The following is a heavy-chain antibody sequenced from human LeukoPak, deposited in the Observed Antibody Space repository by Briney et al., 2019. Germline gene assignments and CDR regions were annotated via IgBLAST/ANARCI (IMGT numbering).Heavy chain of an antibody. V-gene: IGHV3-53*01. J-gene: IGHJ4*02. CDR1: RFTASSNY. CDR3: ARTSYCGGDCSFDY. D-gene: IGHD2-21*02. CDR2: IYSGAST. Sequence: GGSLRHSCAASRFTASSNYMSWVRQAPGKGLEWVSVIYSGASTYYADSVKGRFTISRDNSKNTLYLQMNSLRAEDTAVYYCARTSYCGGDCSFDYWGQGTLVTVSS.